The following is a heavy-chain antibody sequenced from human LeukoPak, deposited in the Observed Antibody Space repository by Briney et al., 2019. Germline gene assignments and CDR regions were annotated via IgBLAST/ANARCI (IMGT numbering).Heavy chain of an antibody. Sequence: PSETLSLTCTVSGGSISSGGYYWGWIRQAPGKGLEWIGSIYYSGSTYYNPSLKSRVTISVDTSKNQFSLKLSSVTAADTAVYYCARHRARAIYSPYYFDYWGQGTLVTVSS. CDR1: GGSISSGGYY. J-gene: IGHJ4*02. V-gene: IGHV4-39*01. CDR2: IYYSGST. D-gene: IGHD1-26*01. CDR3: ARHRARAIYSPYYFDY.